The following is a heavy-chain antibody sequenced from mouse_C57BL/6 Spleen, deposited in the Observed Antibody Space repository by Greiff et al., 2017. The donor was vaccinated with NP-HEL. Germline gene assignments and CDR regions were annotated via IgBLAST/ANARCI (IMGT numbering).Heavy chain of an antibody. V-gene: IGHV2-2*01. CDR2: IWSGGST. CDR1: GFSLTSYG. D-gene: IGHD1-1*01. CDR3: ARTLYYYGSSYDWYCDV. Sequence: QVQLQQSGPGLVQPSQSLSITCTVSGFSLTSYGVHWVRQSPGKGLEWLGVIWSGGSTDYNAAFISRLSISKDNSKSQVFFKMNSLQADDTAIYYCARTLYYYGSSYDWYCDVWGTGTTVTVSS. J-gene: IGHJ1*03.